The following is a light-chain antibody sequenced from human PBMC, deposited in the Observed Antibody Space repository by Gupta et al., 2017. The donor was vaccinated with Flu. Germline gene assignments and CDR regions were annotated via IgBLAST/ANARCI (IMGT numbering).Light chain of an antibody. V-gene: IGLV3-1*01. Sequence: TCAGDKLGDKYACWYQQKPGQSPVLVIYQDSKRPSGIPERFSGSNSGNTATLTISGTQPMDEADYYCQAWDSSTYVFGTGTKVTVL. J-gene: IGLJ1*01. CDR1: KLGDKY. CDR3: QAWDSSTYV. CDR2: QDS.